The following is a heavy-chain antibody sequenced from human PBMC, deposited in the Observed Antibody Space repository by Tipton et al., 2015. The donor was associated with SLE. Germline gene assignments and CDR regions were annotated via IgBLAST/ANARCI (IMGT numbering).Heavy chain of an antibody. CDR3: ARDRYYYDSSGYSLFGY. J-gene: IGHJ4*02. CDR1: GFTFSSYA. D-gene: IGHD3-22*01. V-gene: IGHV3-64*04. CDR2: ISSNGGST. Sequence: GSLRLSCSASGFTFSSYAMHWVRQAPGKGLEYVSAISSNGGSTYYADSVKGRFTISRDNSKNTLYLQMNSLRAGDTAVYYCARDRYYYDSSGYSLFGYWGQGTLVTVSS.